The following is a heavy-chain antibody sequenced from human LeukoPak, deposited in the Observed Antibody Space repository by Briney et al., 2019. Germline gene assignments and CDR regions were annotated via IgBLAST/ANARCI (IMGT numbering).Heavy chain of an antibody. CDR1: GFTFSSYA. J-gene: IGHJ4*02. D-gene: IGHD3-10*01. V-gene: IGHV3-23*01. CDR3: AKMSSRYGSGSYHDY. Sequence: GGSLRLSCAASGFTFSSYATSWVRQAPGKGLEWVSAISGSGGSTYYANSVKGRFTISRDNSKNTLYLQMNSLRAEDTAVYYCAKMSSRYGSGSYHDYWGQGTLVTVSS. CDR2: ISGSGGST.